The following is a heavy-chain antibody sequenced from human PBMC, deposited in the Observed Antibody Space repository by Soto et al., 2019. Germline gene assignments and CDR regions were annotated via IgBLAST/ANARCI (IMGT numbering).Heavy chain of an antibody. CDR2: IYHSGST. J-gene: IGHJ4*02. D-gene: IGHD1-26*01. V-gene: IGHV4-59*08. Sequence: SETLSLTCTVSGGSISNFYWSWIRQPPGKGLEWIGYIYHSGSTNYNPSLKSRVTISVDTSKNQFSLKLSSVTAADTAVYFCARRYGGNLDYWGQGTLVTVS. CDR1: GGSISNFY. CDR3: ARRYGGNLDY.